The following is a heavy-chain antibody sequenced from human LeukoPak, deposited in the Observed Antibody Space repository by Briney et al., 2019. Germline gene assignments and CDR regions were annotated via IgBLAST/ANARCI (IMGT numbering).Heavy chain of an antibody. D-gene: IGHD3-3*01. J-gene: IGHJ4*02. V-gene: IGHV4-59*08. CDR1: GGSISSYY. CDR3: ARTSPITIFGVVTKYPGSFDY. CDR2: IYYSGST. Sequence: SETLSLTCTVSGGSISSYYWSWIRQRPGKGLEWIGYIYYSGSTNYNPSLKSRVTISVDTSKNQFSLKRSSVTAADTAVYYCARTSPITIFGVVTKYPGSFDYWGQGTLVTVSS.